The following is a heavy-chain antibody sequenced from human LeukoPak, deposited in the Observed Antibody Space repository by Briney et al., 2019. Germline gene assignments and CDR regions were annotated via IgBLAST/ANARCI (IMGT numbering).Heavy chain of an antibody. D-gene: IGHD2-15*01. V-gene: IGHV3-23*01. J-gene: IGHJ4*02. CDR3: AKDLGDQRYCSGASCSFDY. Sequence: GGSLRLSCAASGFTFSSYAMSWVRQAPGKGLEWVSAISGSGGSTYYADSVKGRFTISRDNSKNTLYLQMNSLTTEDTAVYYCAKDLGDQRYCSGASCSFDYWGQGTLVTVSS. CDR1: GFTFSSYA. CDR2: ISGSGGST.